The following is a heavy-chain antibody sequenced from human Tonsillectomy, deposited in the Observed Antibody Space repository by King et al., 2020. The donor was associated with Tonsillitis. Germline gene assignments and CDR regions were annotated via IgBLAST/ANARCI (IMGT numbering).Heavy chain of an antibody. CDR3: ARGDYGSGSP. V-gene: IGHV1-8*02. CDR2: MNPNTGNT. D-gene: IGHD3-10*01. CDR1: GYIFTNYD. Sequence: QLVQSGAEVKKPGASVKVSCKASGYIFTNYDINWVRQATGQGLEWMGWMNPNTGNTAYAQKFQGRVTMTRNTSITTAYMELTSLRSEDTAVYYCARGDYGSGSPWGQGTLVTVSS. J-gene: IGHJ4*02.